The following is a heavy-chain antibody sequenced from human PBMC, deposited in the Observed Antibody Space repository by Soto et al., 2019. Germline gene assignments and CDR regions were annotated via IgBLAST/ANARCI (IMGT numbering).Heavy chain of an antibody. CDR1: GFTFTSSA. Sequence: SVKVSCKASGFTFTSSAVQWVRQARGQRLEWIGWIVVGSGNTNYAQKFQERVTITRDMSTSTAYMELSSLRSEDTAVYYCAAKDVEMATIADFDYWGQGTLVTVSS. V-gene: IGHV1-58*01. D-gene: IGHD5-12*01. CDR2: IVVGSGNT. J-gene: IGHJ4*02. CDR3: AAKDVEMATIADFDY.